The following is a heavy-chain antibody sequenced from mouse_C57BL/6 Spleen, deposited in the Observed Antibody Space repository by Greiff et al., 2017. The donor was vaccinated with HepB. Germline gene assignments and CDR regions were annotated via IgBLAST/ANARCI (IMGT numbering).Heavy chain of an antibody. CDR2: ISNLAYSI. CDR3: ARGMGYFDV. CDR1: GFTFSDYG. J-gene: IGHJ1*03. V-gene: IGHV5-15*01. Sequence: VQLKESGGGLVQPGGSLKLSCAASGFTFSDYGMAWVRQAPRKGPEWVAFISNLAYSIYYADTVTGRFTISRENAKNTLYLEMSSLRSEDTAMYYCARGMGYFDVWGTGTTVTVSS.